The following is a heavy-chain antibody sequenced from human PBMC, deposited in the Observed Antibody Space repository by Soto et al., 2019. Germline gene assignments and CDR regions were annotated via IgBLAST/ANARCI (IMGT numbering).Heavy chain of an antibody. V-gene: IGHV4-34*01. Sequence: SETLSLTCAVYGGSFSGYYWSWIRQPPGKGLEWIGEINHSGSTNYNPSLKSRVTISVDTSKNQFSLNLSSVTAADTAVSFCARYWYSSGWYKAAFDIWGQGTMVTVSS. D-gene: IGHD6-19*01. CDR1: GGSFSGYY. J-gene: IGHJ3*02. CDR2: INHSGST. CDR3: ARYWYSSGWYKAAFDI.